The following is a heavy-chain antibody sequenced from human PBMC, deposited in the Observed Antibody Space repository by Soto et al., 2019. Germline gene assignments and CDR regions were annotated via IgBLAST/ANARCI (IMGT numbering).Heavy chain of an antibody. CDR2: IYYSGST. CDR1: GGSISSYY. D-gene: IGHD1-26*01. J-gene: IGHJ5*02. V-gene: IGHV4-59*08. Sequence: SETLSLTCTVSGGSISSYYWSWIRQPPEKGLEWIGYIYYSGSTNYNPSLKSRVTISVDTSKNQFSLKLSSVTAADTAVYYCARRGPNPGGAPVHWFDPWGQGTLVTVSS. CDR3: ARRGPNPGGAPVHWFDP.